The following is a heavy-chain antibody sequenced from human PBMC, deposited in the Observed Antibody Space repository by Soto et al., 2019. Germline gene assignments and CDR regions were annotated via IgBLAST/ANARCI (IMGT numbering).Heavy chain of an antibody. CDR3: ARDPRKQWLAREVDY. D-gene: IGHD6-19*01. V-gene: IGHV3-7*01. Sequence: EVQLVESGGGLVQPGGSLRLSCAASGFTFSSYWMSWVRQAPGKGLEWVANIKQDGGEKYYVDSVKGRFTISRDNAKNSLYLQMNSLRAEDTAVYYCARDPRKQWLAREVDYWGQGTLVTVSS. CDR1: GFTFSSYW. CDR2: IKQDGGEK. J-gene: IGHJ4*02.